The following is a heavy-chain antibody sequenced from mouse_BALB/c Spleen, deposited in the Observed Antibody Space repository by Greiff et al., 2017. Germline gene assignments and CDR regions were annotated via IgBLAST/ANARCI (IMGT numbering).Heavy chain of an antibody. V-gene: IGHV2-2*02. Sequence: VKLVESGPGLVQPSQSLSITCTVSGFSLTSYGVHWVRRSPGKGLEWLGVIWSGGSTDYNAAFISRLSISKDNSKSQVFFKMNSLQANDTAIYYCARGRYGTGMDYWGQGTSVTVSS. J-gene: IGHJ4*01. CDR1: GFSLTSYG. D-gene: IGHD2-14*01. CDR2: IWSGGST. CDR3: ARGRYGTGMDY.